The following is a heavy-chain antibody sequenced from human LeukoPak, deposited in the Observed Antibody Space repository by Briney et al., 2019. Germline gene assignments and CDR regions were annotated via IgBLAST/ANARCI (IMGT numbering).Heavy chain of an antibody. J-gene: IGHJ5*01. V-gene: IGHV4-59*08. CDR3: ARHALSCRGSSCYPNWFDS. D-gene: IGHD2-15*01. CDR2: ISSSGST. Sequence: SDPLSLPCTLWGGSISRFYWRWTRHPRGKALEWIGYISSSGSTNYIPSLKRAVTRAGNPSKNELSLNLRSVTAADTALYSCARHALSCRGSSCYPNWFDSWGQGLLIPDSS. CDR1: GGSISRFY.